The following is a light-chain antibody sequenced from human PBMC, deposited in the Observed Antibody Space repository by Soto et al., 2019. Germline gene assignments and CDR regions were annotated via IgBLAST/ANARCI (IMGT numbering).Light chain of an antibody. CDR2: DAS. Sequence: EIVLTESPGTLSLSRGESATLSCRASQSFNNYLAWYQQKPGQSPRLLIYDASSRATGIPDRFSGGGSGTDFTLTISRLEPEDFAVYYCQQYGSSRTFGQGTKVDIK. V-gene: IGKV3-20*01. CDR1: QSFNNY. CDR3: QQYGSSRT. J-gene: IGKJ1*01.